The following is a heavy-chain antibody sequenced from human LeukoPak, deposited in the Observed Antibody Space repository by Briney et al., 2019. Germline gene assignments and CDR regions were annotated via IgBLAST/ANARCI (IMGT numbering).Heavy chain of an antibody. CDR3: TRDDGSASYPHY. J-gene: IGHJ4*02. V-gene: IGHV4-61*02. CDR2: IYTSGST. CDR1: GGSISSGSYY. D-gene: IGHD2-15*01. Sequence: SETLSLTCTVSGGSISSGSYYWSWIRQPAGKGLEWIGRIYTSGSTNYNPSLKSRVTISVDTSKNQFSLKLSSVTAADTAVYYCTRDDGSASYPHYWGQGTLVTVSS.